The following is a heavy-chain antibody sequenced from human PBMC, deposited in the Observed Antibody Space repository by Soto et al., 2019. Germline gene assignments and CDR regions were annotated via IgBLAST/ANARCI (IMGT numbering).Heavy chain of an antibody. CDR1: GYSFTSYW. Sequence: GESLKISCKGSGYSFTSYWIGWVRQMPGKGLEWMGIIYPGDSDTRYSPSFQGQVTISADKSISTAYLQWSSLKASDTAMYYCARSVLQRGYCSSTSCYGAFDIWGQGTMVTVSS. J-gene: IGHJ3*02. CDR2: IYPGDSDT. D-gene: IGHD2-2*01. CDR3: ARSVLQRGYCSSTSCYGAFDI. V-gene: IGHV5-51*01.